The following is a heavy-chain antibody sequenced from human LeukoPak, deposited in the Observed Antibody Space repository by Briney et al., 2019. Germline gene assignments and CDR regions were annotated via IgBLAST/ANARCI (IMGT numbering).Heavy chain of an antibody. CDR1: GGTFSSYA. Sequence: GSSVKVSCKASGGTFSSYAISWVRQAPGQGLEWMGGIIPIFGTANYAQKFQGRVTITADESTSTAYMELSSLRSEDTAVYYCAREPTMVRGVMSDPWGQGTLVTVSS. J-gene: IGHJ5*02. CDR3: AREPTMVRGVMSDP. D-gene: IGHD3-10*01. V-gene: IGHV1-69*01. CDR2: IIPIFGTA.